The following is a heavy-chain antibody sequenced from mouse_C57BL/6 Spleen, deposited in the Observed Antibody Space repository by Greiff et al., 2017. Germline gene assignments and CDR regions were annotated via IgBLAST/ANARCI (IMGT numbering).Heavy chain of an antibody. CDR3: ARPGEGYYGIAY. V-gene: IGHV5-17*01. D-gene: IGHD1-1*01. Sequence: EVKLVESGGGLVKPGGSLKLSCAASGFTFSDYGMHWVRQAPEKGLEWVAYICSGSSTIYYAGTVKGRFTLSRDNAKSTLFLQMTSLRSEDAAMYYCARPGEGYYGIAYWGQGTLVTVSA. CDR2: ICSGSSTI. J-gene: IGHJ3*01. CDR1: GFTFSDYG.